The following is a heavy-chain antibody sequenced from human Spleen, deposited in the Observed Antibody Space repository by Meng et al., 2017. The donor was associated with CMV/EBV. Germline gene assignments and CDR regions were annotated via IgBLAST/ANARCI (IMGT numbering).Heavy chain of an antibody. Sequence: GGSLRLSCAASGFTFSDYYMSWIRQAPGKGLQWVSHISSSGSIIYNADSLQGRFTISRDNAKNSLYLQMDSLRAEDTAVYYCARDSSGYDHDYWGQGTLVTVSS. J-gene: IGHJ4*02. V-gene: IGHV3-11*04. CDR3: ARDSSGYDHDY. CDR1: GFTFSDYY. D-gene: IGHD5-12*01. CDR2: ISSSGSII.